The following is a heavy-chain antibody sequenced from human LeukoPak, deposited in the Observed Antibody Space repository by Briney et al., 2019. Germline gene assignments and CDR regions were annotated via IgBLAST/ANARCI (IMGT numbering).Heavy chain of an antibody. CDR3: ARERLARFPYFDY. J-gene: IGHJ4*02. V-gene: IGHV1-69*06. CDR1: GGTFSNSG. D-gene: IGHD3-3*01. CDR2: IIPVFGTP. Sequence: VASVKVSCKTSGGTFSNSGISWVRQAPGQGPEWMGGIIPVFGTPNYAQKFQGRLTITADSSTTTAYMELSSLTSDDTAVYYCARERLARFPYFDYWGQGTLVAVSS.